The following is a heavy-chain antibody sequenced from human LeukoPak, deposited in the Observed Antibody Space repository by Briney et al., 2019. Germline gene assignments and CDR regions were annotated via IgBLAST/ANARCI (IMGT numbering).Heavy chain of an antibody. V-gene: IGHV3-7*01. J-gene: IGHJ4*02. CDR1: GFTFSNYW. Sequence: GGSLRLSRAASGFTFSNYWMSWVRQAPGKGLEWVANIKQDESEKYYVNSVKGRFTISRDNAKNSLYLQMNSLRAEDTAIYYCAREDDWNYEDYWGQGTLVTVSS. CDR3: AREDDWNYEDY. D-gene: IGHD1-7*01. CDR2: IKQDESEK.